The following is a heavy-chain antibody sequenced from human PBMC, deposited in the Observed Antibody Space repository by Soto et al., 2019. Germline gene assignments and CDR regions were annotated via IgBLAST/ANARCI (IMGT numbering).Heavy chain of an antibody. CDR3: ARDPRIFGRGHYDGMGV. D-gene: IGHD3-3*01. CDR1: GGTFSSYA. CDR2: IIPIFGTA. Sequence: QVQLVQSGAEVKKPGSSVKVSCKASGGTFSSYAISWVRQAPGQGLEWMGGIIPIFGTANYAQKFQGRVRITADESTSPAYMGTSRLSTEDPAVYYWARDPRIFGRGHYDGMGVWGRGTTVSFSS. J-gene: IGHJ6*01. V-gene: IGHV1-69*12.